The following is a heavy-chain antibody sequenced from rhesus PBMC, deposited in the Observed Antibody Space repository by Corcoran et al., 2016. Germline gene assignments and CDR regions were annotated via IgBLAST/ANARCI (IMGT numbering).Heavy chain of an antibody. V-gene: IGHV3-136*01. Sequence: EVQLVESGGGVVQPGGSLRLSCAASGVTFSDYYMSWVRQAPGKGLEWFSSLSSDSSYIYYADSVQGRFTISRDNAKNSLSLQMNSLKTEDTAVYYCTRLGPLGYYFDYWGQGVLVTVSS. D-gene: IGHD3-34*01. CDR1: GVTFSDYY. CDR3: TRLGPLGYYFDY. J-gene: IGHJ4*01. CDR2: LSSDSSYI.